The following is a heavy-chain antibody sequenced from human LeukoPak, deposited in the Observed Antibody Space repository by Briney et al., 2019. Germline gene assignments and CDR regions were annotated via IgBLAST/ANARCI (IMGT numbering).Heavy chain of an antibody. V-gene: IGHV3-7*03. CDR2: IKQDGSEK. J-gene: IGHJ4*02. CDR1: GFSFSKYW. Sequence: GGSLRLSCAASGFSFSKYWMNWVRQAPGKGLEWVANIKQDGSEKYYVDSVKGRFTISRDNAKNSLYLQMNSLRAEDTAVYYCAREEQWLAVFDYWGQGTLVTVSS. CDR3: AREEQWLAVFDY. D-gene: IGHD6-19*01.